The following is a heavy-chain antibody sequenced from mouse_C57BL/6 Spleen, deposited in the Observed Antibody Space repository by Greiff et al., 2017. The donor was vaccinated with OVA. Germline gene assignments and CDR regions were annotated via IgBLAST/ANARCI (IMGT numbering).Heavy chain of an antibody. CDR3: ARQGGPYAMDY. D-gene: IGHD1-1*02. CDR2: ISSGSSTI. CDR1: GFTFSDYG. J-gene: IGHJ4*01. Sequence: EVKVEESGGGLVKPGGSLKLSCAASGFTFSDYGMHWVRQAPEKGLEWVAYISSGSSTIYYADTVKGRFTISRDNAKNTLFLQMTSLRSEDTAMYYCARQGGPYAMDYWGQGTSVTVSS. V-gene: IGHV5-17*01.